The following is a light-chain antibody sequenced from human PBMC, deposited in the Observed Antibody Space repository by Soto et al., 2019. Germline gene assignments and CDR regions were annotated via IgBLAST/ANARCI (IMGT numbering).Light chain of an antibody. V-gene: IGLV2-8*01. CDR1: SSDVGLYDY. CDR2: EVT. CDR3: SSFVGSNIFV. Sequence: QSALTQPASVSGSPGQSITISCTGTSSDVGLYDYVSWYQLHPGKVPKLLIYEVTKRPSGIPDRFSGSKSGNTASLTVSGLQAEDEADYYCSSFVGSNIFVFGSGTKVTVL. J-gene: IGLJ1*01.